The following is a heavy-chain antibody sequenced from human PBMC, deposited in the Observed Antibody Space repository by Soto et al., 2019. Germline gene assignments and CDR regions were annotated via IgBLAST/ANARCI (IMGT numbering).Heavy chain of an antibody. J-gene: IGHJ4*02. Sequence: QVQLVESGGGVVQPGRSLRLSCAASGFTFSSYGMHWVRQAPGKGLEWVAVISYDGSNKYYADSVKGRFTISRDNSKNTLYLQMNSLRAEDTAVYYCAKGRDGDSGYYFDYWGQGTLVTVSS. V-gene: IGHV3-30*18. CDR1: GFTFSSYG. D-gene: IGHD4-17*01. CDR2: ISYDGSNK. CDR3: AKGRDGDSGYYFDY.